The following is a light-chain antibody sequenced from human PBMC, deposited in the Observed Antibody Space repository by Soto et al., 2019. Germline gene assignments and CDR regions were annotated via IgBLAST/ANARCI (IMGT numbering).Light chain of an antibody. CDR3: SSYTTSSTLE. V-gene: IGLV2-14*01. J-gene: IGLJ2*01. Sequence: QSALTQPASVSGSPGQSITISCTGTSSDVGRYNYVSWYQQHPGKAPTLMIFDVSNRPSGVSNRFSGSKSGNTASLTISGLQAEDEADYYCSSYTTSSTLEFGGGTKLTV. CDR2: DVS. CDR1: SSDVGRYNY.